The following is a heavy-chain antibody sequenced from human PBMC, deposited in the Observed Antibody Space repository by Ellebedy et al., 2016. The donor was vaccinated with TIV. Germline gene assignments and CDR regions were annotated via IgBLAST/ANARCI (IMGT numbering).Heavy chain of an antibody. CDR1: GGSISSGDYY. V-gene: IGHV4-30-4*01. CDR2: IYYSEST. D-gene: IGHD3-3*01. CDR3: ASFCVDPRGCTDAFDI. J-gene: IGHJ3*02. Sequence: SETLSLXXTVSGGSISSGDYYWSWLRQPPGKGLEWIGYIYYSESTYYNPSLKSRVTISVDTSKNQFSLKLSSVTAADTAVYYCASFCVDPRGCTDAFDIWGQGTMVTVSS.